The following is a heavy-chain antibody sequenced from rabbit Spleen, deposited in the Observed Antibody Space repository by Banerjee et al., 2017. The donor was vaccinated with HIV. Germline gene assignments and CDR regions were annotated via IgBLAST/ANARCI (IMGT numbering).Heavy chain of an antibody. D-gene: IGHD8-1*01. CDR3: ARDTGTSFSTYGMDL. CDR2: INAVTGKA. V-gene: IGHV1S45*01. Sequence: QQQLVESGGGLVQPEGSLTLTCKASGLDFSSSYWICWVRQAPGKGLEWIACINAVTGKAVYATWAKGRFTISKTSSTTVTLQMTSLTAADTATYFCARDTGTSFSTYGMDLWGQGTLV. J-gene: IGHJ6*01. CDR1: GLDFSSSYW.